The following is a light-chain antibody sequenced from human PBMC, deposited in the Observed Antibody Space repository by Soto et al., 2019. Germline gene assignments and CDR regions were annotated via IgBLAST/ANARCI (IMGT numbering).Light chain of an antibody. J-gene: IGLJ2*01. CDR2: EVS. V-gene: IGLV2-14*01. CDR3: SSYSSSSTVV. Sequence: QSALTQPASVSGSPGQSITISCTGTTSDVGGFNYVSWYQHHPGKAPKLMIFEVSNRPSGISIRVSGSKSGNTASLTISGLQAEDAAEDYCSSYSSSSTVVFGGGTKVTVL. CDR1: TSDVGGFNY.